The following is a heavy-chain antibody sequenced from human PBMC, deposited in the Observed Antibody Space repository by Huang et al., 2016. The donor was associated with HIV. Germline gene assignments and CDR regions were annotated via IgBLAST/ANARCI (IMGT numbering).Heavy chain of an antibody. D-gene: IGHD5-18*01. CDR2: ITSSSSYI. CDR3: ARDTAMGAPFDY. V-gene: IGHV3-21*01. CDR1: GFTFNTYS. J-gene: IGHJ4*02. Sequence: EVQLVESGGGVVKPGGSLRLSCAASGFTFNTYSMNWVRQAQGKGREGVSSITSSSSYIYYADSVKGRFTISRDNAKNSLYLQMNSLRAEDTAVYYCARDTAMGAPFDYWGQGTLVTVSS.